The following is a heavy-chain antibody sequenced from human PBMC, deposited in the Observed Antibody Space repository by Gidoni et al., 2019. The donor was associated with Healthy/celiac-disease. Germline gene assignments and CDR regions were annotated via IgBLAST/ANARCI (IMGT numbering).Heavy chain of an antibody. V-gene: IGHV3-21*01. CDR3: ARDNYDILTGYRNYYYYYYMDV. Sequence: XVQLVESGGGLVKPGFTFSSYSMNWVRQAPGKGLEWVPSSSSSSSNIYYADSVKGRFTSSRDNAKNSLYLQMNSLRAEDTAVYYCARDNYDILTGYRNYYYYYYMDVWGKGTTVTVSS. CDR2: SSSSSSNI. CDR1: FTFSSYS. D-gene: IGHD3-9*01. J-gene: IGHJ6*03.